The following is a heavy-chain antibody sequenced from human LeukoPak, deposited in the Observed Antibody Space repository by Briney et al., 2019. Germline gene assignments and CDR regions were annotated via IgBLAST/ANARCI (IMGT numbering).Heavy chain of an antibody. D-gene: IGHD2-21*02. CDR3: ARSPGGDARTWLDY. Sequence: ASVKVSCKASGYTFTNYALHWVRQAPGQRLEWMGWTNGATGNTRFSQDFQGRLSITIDTSASTAYMELSSLRSEDTAVYYCARSPGGDARTWLDYWGQGTLVTVSS. V-gene: IGHV1-3*02. J-gene: IGHJ4*02. CDR1: GYTFTNYA. CDR2: TNGATGNT.